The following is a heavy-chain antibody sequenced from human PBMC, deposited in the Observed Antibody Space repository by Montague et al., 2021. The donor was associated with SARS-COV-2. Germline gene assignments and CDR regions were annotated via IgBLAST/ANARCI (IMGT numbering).Heavy chain of an antibody. CDR3: ATSGAGEYGDYSPYFDY. D-gene: IGHD4-17*01. CDR1: GNTFDTYW. V-gene: IGHV5-51*01. CDR2: IYPGDSDT. J-gene: IGHJ4*02. Sequence: QSGAEVKKPGESLKISCKGSGNTFDTYWIGWVRQMPGKGLEWMGIIYPGDSDTRYSATFQGQVTIPADKSIATAYLQWSSLKASDTAIYYCATSGAGEYGDYSPYFDYWGQGTLVTVSS.